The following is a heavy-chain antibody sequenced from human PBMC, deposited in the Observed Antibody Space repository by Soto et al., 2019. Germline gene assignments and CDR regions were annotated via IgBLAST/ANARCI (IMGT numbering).Heavy chain of an antibody. CDR2: INAGNGNT. CDR1: GCTFTGYA. D-gene: IGHD6-19*01. J-gene: IGHJ4*02. CDR3: ARAVSVPADFDY. Sequence: QVQLVQSGAEEKKPGASVKVSCKASGCTFTGYAMHWVRQAPGQRLEWMGWINAGNGNTKYSQKFQGRVTITGDTSAGAAYMALSSLSSEDTAVYYCARAVSVPADFDYWGQGTLVTVSS. V-gene: IGHV1-3*05.